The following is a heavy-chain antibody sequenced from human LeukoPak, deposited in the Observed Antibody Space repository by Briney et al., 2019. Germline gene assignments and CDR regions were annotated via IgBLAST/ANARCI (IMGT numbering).Heavy chain of an antibody. CDR2: IYSGGST. J-gene: IGHJ3*02. CDR1: EFTVSSNY. D-gene: IGHD3-22*01. CDR3: ARDRAVSYDSSGYYRAFDI. V-gene: IGHV3-53*01. Sequence: GGSLRLSCAASEFTVSSNYMSWVRQAPGKGLEWVSVIYSGGSTYYADSVKGRFTISRDNSKNTLYLQMNSLRAEDTAVYYCARDRAVSYDSSGYYRAFDIWGQGTMVTVSS.